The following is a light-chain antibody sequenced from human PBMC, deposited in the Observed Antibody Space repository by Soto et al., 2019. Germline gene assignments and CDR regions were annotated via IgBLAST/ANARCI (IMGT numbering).Light chain of an antibody. V-gene: IGLV2-14*01. CDR1: SSDIGAYDY. CDR3: FSFTTNSSYV. J-gene: IGLJ1*01. Sequence: QSALTQPASLSGSPGQSITISCTGTSSDIGAYDYVSWFQQHPGKAPKLMISEVNNRPSGVSNRFSGSKSGNTAYLAISGLQVEDEAEYFCFSFTTNSSYVFGTGTKVTV. CDR2: EVN.